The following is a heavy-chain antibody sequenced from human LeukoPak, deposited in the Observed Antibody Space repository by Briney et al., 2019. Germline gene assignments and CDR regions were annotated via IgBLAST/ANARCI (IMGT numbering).Heavy chain of an antibody. V-gene: IGHV1-58*01. J-gene: IGHJ3*02. Sequence: SVNVSCTASGFTFSSSAVQGARQARGQRLEWIGWIVVASGNTNYPQKFQERVTITTHTSTSTAYMALSSLRSEDTAVYYCAAPSLNDILTGPSGAFDIWGQGTMVTVSS. CDR3: AAPSLNDILTGPSGAFDI. D-gene: IGHD3-9*01. CDR2: IVVASGNT. CDR1: GFTFSSSA.